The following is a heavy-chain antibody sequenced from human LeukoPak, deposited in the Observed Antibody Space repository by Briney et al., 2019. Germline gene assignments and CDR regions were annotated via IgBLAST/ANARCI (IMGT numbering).Heavy chain of an antibody. J-gene: IGHJ4*02. CDR2: ISSSSSYI. CDR1: GLTFSNYA. D-gene: IGHD2-2*01. Sequence: GGSLRLSCAASGLTFSNYAMSWVHQAPGKGLEWVSSISSSSSYIYYADSAKGRFTISRDNAKNPLYLQMNSLRAEDTAVYYCARVGYCSSTSCYLFDYWGQGTLVTVSS. CDR3: ARVGYCSSTSCYLFDY. V-gene: IGHV3-21*01.